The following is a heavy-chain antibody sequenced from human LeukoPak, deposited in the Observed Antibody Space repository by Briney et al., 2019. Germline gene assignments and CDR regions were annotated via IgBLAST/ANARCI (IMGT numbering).Heavy chain of an antibody. J-gene: IGHJ4*02. CDR1: GGSISSSSYF. V-gene: IGHV4-61*02. CDR2: IHTTGST. CDR3: ARGAYYYGSGNLYFDY. D-gene: IGHD3-10*01. Sequence: SETLSLTCTVSGGSISSSSYFWSYIRQPAGKGLEWIGRIHTTGSTNYNPSLKSRVTMSEDTSKNQFSLKLTSVTAADTAVYYCARGAYYYGSGNLYFDYWGQGTLVTVSS.